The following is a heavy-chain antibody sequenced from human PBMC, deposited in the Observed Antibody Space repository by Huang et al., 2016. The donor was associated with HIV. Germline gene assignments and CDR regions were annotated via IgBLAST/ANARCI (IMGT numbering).Heavy chain of an antibody. J-gene: IGHJ4*02. Sequence: EVHLVESGGGLVQPGRSLRLSCAASGFTFRSYWMHWVRQPPGRGLGWLANINQDGSERLYVDSVRGRFTISRDNANDSVSLQLNSLKGEDTAMYYCTRGFRAKPGDYWGQGSLVIVSS. CDR3: TRGFRAKPGDY. CDR1: GFTFRSYW. V-gene: IGHV3-7*01. CDR2: INQDGSER. D-gene: IGHD3-3*01.